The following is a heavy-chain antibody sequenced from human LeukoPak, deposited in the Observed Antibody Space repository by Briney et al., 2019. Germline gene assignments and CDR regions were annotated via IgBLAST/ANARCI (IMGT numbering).Heavy chain of an antibody. CDR2: IIQSRDLI. D-gene: IGHD3-16*01. V-gene: IGHV3-21*01. Sequence: GGALRLSRAAPGDTSSSSNTRWVRPTPGKGVEWVSHIIQSRDLIHYAHTVRGRYTLSRDNANKSVLLEMNSLRVEDTAVYYCARDQPPPNGGLWEGLDYWGQGSLVTVSS. CDR3: ARDQPPPNGGLWEGLDY. J-gene: IGHJ4*02. CDR1: GDTSSSSN.